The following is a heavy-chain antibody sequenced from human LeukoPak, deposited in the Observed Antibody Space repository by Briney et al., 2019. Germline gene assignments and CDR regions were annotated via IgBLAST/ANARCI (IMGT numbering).Heavy chain of an antibody. V-gene: IGHV3-21*01. Sequence: GGSLRLACAASGFTLSSYTMNWVRQAPGKGLEWVSSISGGSTYTFYADSVMGRFTISRDNAKNSLYLHMSSLRAEDTAVYYCARVRDLHRDYWGQGILVTVSS. CDR1: GFTLSSYT. CDR3: ARVRDLHRDY. D-gene: IGHD4-11*01. CDR2: ISGGSTYT. J-gene: IGHJ4*02.